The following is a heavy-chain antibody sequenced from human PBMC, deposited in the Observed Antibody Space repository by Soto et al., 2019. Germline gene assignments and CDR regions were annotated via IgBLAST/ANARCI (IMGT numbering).Heavy chain of an antibody. V-gene: IGHV4-34*01. CDR3: ARVLISSGSFDY. CDR1: GGSFSGYY. Sequence: SETLSLTCAVYGGSFSGYYWSWIRQPPGKGLEWIGEINHSGSTNYNPSLKSRVTISVDTSKNQFSLKLSSVTAADTAVYYCARVLISSGSFDYWGQGTLVPSPQ. J-gene: IGHJ4*02. CDR2: INHSGST. D-gene: IGHD3-10*01.